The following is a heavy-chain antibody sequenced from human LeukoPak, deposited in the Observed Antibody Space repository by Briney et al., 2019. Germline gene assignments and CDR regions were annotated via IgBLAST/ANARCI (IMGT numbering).Heavy chain of an antibody. CDR1: GYTFTSYD. V-gene: IGHV1-8*01. CDR3: ARLSVDYDCWSGYYTSSSYYYGMDV. CDR2: MNTNSGIT. J-gene: IGHJ6*01. Sequence: TSVKLSCKASGYTFTSYDINWVRQAAGQGLGWMGWMNTNSGITGYAQTFHVRVTMTRNTSISTAYMELSSLRSEDTAVYYCARLSVDYDCWSGYYTSSSYYYGMDVWGQGTTVTVSS. D-gene: IGHD3-3*01.